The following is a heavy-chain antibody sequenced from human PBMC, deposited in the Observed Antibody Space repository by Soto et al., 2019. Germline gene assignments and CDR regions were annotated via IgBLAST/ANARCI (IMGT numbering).Heavy chain of an antibody. CDR1: GFTFSDHY. V-gene: IGHV3-72*01. D-gene: IGHD3-10*01. CDR2: TRNKANSYTT. Sequence: GGSLRLSCAASGFTFSDHYMDWVRQAPGKGLEWVGRTRNKANSYTTEYAASVKGRFTISRDDSKNSLYLQMNSLKTEDTAVYYCARGRGVERYYYYGMDVWGQGTTVTVSS. J-gene: IGHJ6*02. CDR3: ARGRGVERYYYYGMDV.